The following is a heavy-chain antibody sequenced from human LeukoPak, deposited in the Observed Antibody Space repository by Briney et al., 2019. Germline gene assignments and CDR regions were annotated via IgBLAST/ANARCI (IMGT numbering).Heavy chain of an antibody. D-gene: IGHD2-2*01. Sequence: GGSLQISCQGSGSTFTSYWIGWVRQVPGKGLEWMGIIYPGDSDTRYSPSFQGQVTISADKSISTAYLQWSSLKASDTAMYYCARSSTENYYYYGMDVWGQGTTVTVSS. CDR1: GSTFTSYW. CDR3: ARSSTENYYYYGMDV. CDR2: IYPGDSDT. J-gene: IGHJ6*02. V-gene: IGHV5-51*01.